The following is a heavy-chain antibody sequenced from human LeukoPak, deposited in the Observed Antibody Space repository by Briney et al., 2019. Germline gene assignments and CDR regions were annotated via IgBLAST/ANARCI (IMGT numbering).Heavy chain of an antibody. V-gene: IGHV4-34*01. Sequence: SETLSLTCAVYGGSFSGYYWSWIRQPPGKGLEWIGEINHSGSTNYNPSLKSRVTISVDTSKNQFSLKLSSVTATDTAVYYCARAPEYGLYYFDYWGQGTLVTVSS. J-gene: IGHJ4*02. CDR3: ARAPEYGLYYFDY. CDR1: GGSFSGYY. CDR2: INHSGST. D-gene: IGHD1-14*01.